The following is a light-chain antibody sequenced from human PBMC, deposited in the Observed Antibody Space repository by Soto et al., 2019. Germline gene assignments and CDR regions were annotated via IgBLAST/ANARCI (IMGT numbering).Light chain of an antibody. CDR1: QSVSRN. V-gene: IGKV3-15*01. CDR3: QQYNNWRT. CDR2: DAS. Sequence: EIVMTQSPATLSVSPGERATLSCRASQSVSRNLAWYQHKPGQAPRLLIYDASTRDTGTPARISGSGSGTEFTLTISSLQSEDFAIYYCQQYNNWRTFGQGTKVEIK. J-gene: IGKJ1*01.